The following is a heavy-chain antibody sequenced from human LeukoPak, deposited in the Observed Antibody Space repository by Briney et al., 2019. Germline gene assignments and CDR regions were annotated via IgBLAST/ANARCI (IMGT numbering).Heavy chain of an antibody. Sequence: GRSLRLSCAASGFTFSSYSMNWVRQTPGKGLEWVSHITASGTAMFYADSVKGRFTISRDNAKNSLYLQMNSLRDEDTAVYYCASSGSYRFDYWGQGTLVTVSS. CDR1: GFTFSSYS. J-gene: IGHJ4*02. CDR2: ITASGTAM. V-gene: IGHV3-48*02. D-gene: IGHD1-26*01. CDR3: ASSGSYRFDY.